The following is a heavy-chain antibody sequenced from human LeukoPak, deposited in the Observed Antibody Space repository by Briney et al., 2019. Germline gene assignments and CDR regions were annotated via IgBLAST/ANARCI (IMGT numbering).Heavy chain of an antibody. CDR2: INSDGSST. D-gene: IGHD2-15*01. CDR3: AYSSGGPLNAFDI. J-gene: IGHJ3*02. V-gene: IGHV3-74*01. Sequence: GSLRLSCAASGFTFSSYWMHWVRQAPGKGLVWVSRINSDGSSTSYADSVKGRFTISRDNAKNTLYLQMNSLRAEDTAVYYCAYSSGGPLNAFDIWGQGTMVTVSS. CDR1: GFTFSSYW.